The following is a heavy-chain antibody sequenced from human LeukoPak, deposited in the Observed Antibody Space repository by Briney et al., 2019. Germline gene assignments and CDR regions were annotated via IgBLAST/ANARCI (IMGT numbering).Heavy chain of an antibody. CDR1: GYTFTGYY. D-gene: IGHD5-24*01. V-gene: IGHV1-2*02. J-gene: IGHJ3*02. CDR3: ARGWGYGYNYGDAFDI. Sequence: VASVKVSCKASGYTFTGYYMHWVRQAPGQGLEWMGWINPNSGGTNYAQKFQGRVTMTRDMSMSTVYMELSSLRSEDTAVYYCARGWGYGYNYGDAFDIWGQGTMVTVSS. CDR2: INPNSGGT.